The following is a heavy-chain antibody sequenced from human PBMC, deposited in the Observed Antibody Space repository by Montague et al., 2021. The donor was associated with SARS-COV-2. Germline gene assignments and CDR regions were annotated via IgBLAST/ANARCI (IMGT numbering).Heavy chain of an antibody. Sequence: SETLSLTCAVHGGSFSTYSWNWIRQPPGEGLEWIGEIHHGGSANYNPSLKSRVTTSADTSKNHFSLKLTSVAAADTAVYYCARLGDGVVPSPILGVGPYYSYYYMDVWGKGTTVTVSS. D-gene: IGHD3-10*01. CDR1: GGSFSTYS. CDR2: IHHGGSA. CDR3: ARLGDGVVPSPILGVGPYYSYYYMDV. J-gene: IGHJ6*03. V-gene: IGHV4-34*01.